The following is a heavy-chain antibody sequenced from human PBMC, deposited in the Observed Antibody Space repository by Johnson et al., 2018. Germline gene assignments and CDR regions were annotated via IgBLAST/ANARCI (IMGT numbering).Heavy chain of an antibody. J-gene: IGHJ3*02. D-gene: IGHD3-22*01. Sequence: EVQLVESGGGVVQPGRSLRLSCAASGFTFSSYAMHWVRQAPGKGQEWVANIKQDGSEKYYVDSVKGRFTISRDNAKNSLYLQMNSLMAEDTAVYYFARRYSYDSSDYYGDIWGQGTMVTVSS. CDR1: GFTFSSYA. CDR3: ARRYSYDSSDYYGDI. V-gene: IGHV3-7*01. CDR2: IKQDGSEK.